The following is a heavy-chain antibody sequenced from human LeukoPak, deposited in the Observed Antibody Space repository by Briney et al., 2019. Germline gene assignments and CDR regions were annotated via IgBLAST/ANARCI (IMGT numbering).Heavy chain of an antibody. Sequence: SETLSLTCTVSGGSISSGSYYWSWIRQPAGKGLEWIGRIYTSGSTNYNPSLKSRVTISVDTSKNQFSLKLSSVTAADTAVYYCARDHVLGVVIISDYWGQGTLVTVSS. J-gene: IGHJ4*02. CDR2: IYTSGST. CDR3: ARDHVLGVVIISDY. CDR1: GGSISSGSYY. V-gene: IGHV4-61*02. D-gene: IGHD3-3*01.